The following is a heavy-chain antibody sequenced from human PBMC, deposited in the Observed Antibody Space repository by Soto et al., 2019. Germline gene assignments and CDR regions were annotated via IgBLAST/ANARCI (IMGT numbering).Heavy chain of an antibody. D-gene: IGHD3-10*01. CDR2: IDPSDSYT. CDR1: GYSFTSYW. V-gene: IGHV5-10-1*01. CDR3: ARQSLYRGVILYYYYYGMDV. Sequence: PGESQKISCKGSGYSFTSYWISWVRQMPGKGLEWMGRIDPSDSYTNYSPSFQGHVTISADKSISTAYLQWSSLKASDTAMYYCARQSLYRGVILYYYYYGMDVWGQGTTVTVSS. J-gene: IGHJ6*02.